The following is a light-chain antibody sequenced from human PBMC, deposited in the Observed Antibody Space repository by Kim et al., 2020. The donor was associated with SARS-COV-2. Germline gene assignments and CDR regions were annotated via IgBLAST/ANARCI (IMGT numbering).Light chain of an antibody. Sequence: AVGQKVRITCQGDSLRSYYASWYQQKPGQAPVLGIYGKNNRPSGIPDRFSGSSSGNTASLTITGAQAEDEADYYCNSRDSSGNHVVFGGGTQLTVL. CDR3: NSRDSSGNHVV. CDR2: GKN. V-gene: IGLV3-19*01. J-gene: IGLJ2*01. CDR1: SLRSYY.